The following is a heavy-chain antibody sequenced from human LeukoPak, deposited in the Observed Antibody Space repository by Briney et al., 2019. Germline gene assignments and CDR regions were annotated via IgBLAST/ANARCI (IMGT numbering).Heavy chain of an antibody. CDR3: ARDYRSSWYYYYYMDV. V-gene: IGHV1-69*06. CDR2: IIPIFGTA. CDR1: GGTFSSYA. J-gene: IGHJ6*03. D-gene: IGHD6-13*01. Sequence: SVKVSCKASGGTFSSYAISWVRQAPGQGLEWMGGIIPIFGTANYAQKFQGRVTITADKSTSTAYMELSSLRSEDMAVYYCARDYRSSWYYYYYMDVWGKGTTVTVSS.